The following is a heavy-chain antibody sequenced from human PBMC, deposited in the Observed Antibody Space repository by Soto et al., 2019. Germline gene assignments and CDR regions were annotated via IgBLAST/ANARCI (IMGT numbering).Heavy chain of an antibody. CDR3: AKDAIMVSSSFNYFDL. CDR2: ISGSGGAT. V-gene: IGHV3-23*01. Sequence: GGSLRLSCVVSGFIPSSYAMSWVRQAPGKGLEWVSGISGSGGATSYADSVKGRFTISGDNSKNTLYLQMNSLSAEDTAIYYCAKDAIMVSSSFNYFDLWGQGAMVTV. J-gene: IGHJ4*02. CDR1: GFIPSSYA. D-gene: IGHD6-13*01.